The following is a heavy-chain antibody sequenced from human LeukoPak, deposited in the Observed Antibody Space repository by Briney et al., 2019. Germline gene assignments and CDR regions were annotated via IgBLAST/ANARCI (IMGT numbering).Heavy chain of an antibody. V-gene: IGHV4-4*07. CDR1: GGSISTYY. J-gene: IGHJ5*02. CDR3: ARERTSCTNGVCRTPRWFDP. Sequence: LETLSLTCTGSGGSISTYYWTWIRQPAGKGLEWIGHIYISVTTNYSPSLKGRVTMSVDTSKNPFSLKLSSVTAADTAVYYCARERTSCTNGVCRTPRWFDPWGQGILVTVSS. D-gene: IGHD2-8*01. CDR2: IYISVTT.